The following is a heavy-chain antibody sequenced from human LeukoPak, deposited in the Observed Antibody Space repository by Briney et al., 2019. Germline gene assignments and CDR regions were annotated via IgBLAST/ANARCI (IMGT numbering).Heavy chain of an antibody. CDR2: ISYDGSNK. V-gene: IGHV3-30*04. CDR3: AKEDQLTGIADG. CDR1: GITFRSHA. Sequence: QPGGSLRLSCAASGITFRSHAIHWVRQAPGKGLEWVAVISYDGSNKFYADSVKGRFTISRDNSENTMYMQMKGLRAEDTAVYYCAKEDQLTGIADGWGQGTLVTVSS. D-gene: IGHD6-13*01. J-gene: IGHJ4*02.